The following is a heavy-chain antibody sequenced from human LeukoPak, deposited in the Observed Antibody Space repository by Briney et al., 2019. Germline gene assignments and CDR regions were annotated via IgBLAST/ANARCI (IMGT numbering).Heavy chain of an antibody. CDR1: GGTFSSYA. J-gene: IGHJ4*02. CDR2: IIPIFGTA. Sequence: GASVKVSCKASGGTFSSYAISWVRQAPGQGLEWMGGIIPIFGTANYAQKFQGRVTITTDESTSTAYMELSSLRSEDTAVYYCARGLLRFLEGGFDYWGQGTLVTVSS. D-gene: IGHD3-3*01. CDR3: ARGLLRFLEGGFDY. V-gene: IGHV1-69*05.